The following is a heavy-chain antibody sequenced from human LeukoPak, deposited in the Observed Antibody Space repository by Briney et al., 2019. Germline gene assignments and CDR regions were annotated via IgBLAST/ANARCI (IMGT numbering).Heavy chain of an antibody. V-gene: IGHV4-30-2*01. CDR2: IYHSGST. CDR1: GFTVSSNY. J-gene: IGHJ4*02. D-gene: IGHD6-13*01. CDR3: ARVSSVAAAGTGAIDY. Sequence: LRLSCAASGFTVSSNYMSWIRQPPGKGLEWIGYIYHSGSTYYNPSLKSRVTISVDRSKNQFSLKLSSVTAADTAVYYCARVSSVAAAGTGAIDYWGQGTLVTVSS.